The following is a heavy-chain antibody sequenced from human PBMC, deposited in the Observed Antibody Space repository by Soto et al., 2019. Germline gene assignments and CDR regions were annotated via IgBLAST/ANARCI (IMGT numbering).Heavy chain of an antibody. Sequence: SETLSLTCTVSGGSISSYYWIWIRQPPGKGLEWIGYIYYDGNTYYNPSLKGRVTISLDTSKNQFSLRLNSVTAADTAVYYCARSGIKPQVFMYPFDSWSQGTLVTVSS. CDR2: IYYDGNT. V-gene: IGHV4-59*04. CDR3: ARSGIKPQVFMYPFDS. CDR1: GGSISSYY. D-gene: IGHD3-3*01. J-gene: IGHJ4*02.